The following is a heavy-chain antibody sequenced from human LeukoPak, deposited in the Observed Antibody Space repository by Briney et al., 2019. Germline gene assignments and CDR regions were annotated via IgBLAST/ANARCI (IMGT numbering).Heavy chain of an antibody. CDR3: ARGCSSTSWALVGWFDP. CDR2: IYYSGST. J-gene: IGHJ5*02. CDR1: GGSISSYY. D-gene: IGHD2-2*01. Sequence: SETLSLTCTVSGGSISSYYWGWIRQPPGKGLEWIGSIYYSGSTYYNPSLKSRVTISVDTSKNQFSLKLSSVTAADTAVYYCARGCSSTSWALVGWFDPWGQGTLVTVSS. V-gene: IGHV4-39*01.